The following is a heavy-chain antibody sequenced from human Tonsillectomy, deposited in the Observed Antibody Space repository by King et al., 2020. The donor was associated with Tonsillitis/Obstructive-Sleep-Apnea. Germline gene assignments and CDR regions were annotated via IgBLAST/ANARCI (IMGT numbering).Heavy chain of an antibody. CDR1: GGSFSGYY. J-gene: IGHJ2*01. CDR2: INHSGST. CDR3: ARGYIVVVPAAMNWYFDV. D-gene: IGHD2-2*01. Sequence: HVQLQQWGAGLLKPSETLSLTCAVYGGSFSGYYWSWIRQPPGKGLEWIGEINHSGSTNYNPSLKSRVTISVDTSKNQFSLKLSSVTAADTAVYYCARGYIVVVPAAMNWYFDVWGRGTLVTVSS. V-gene: IGHV4-34*01.